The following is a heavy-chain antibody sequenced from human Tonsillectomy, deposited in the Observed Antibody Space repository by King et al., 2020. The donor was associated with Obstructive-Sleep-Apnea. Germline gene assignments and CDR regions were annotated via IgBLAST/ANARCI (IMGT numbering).Heavy chain of an antibody. D-gene: IGHD4-23*01. CDR1: GFTFSSYA. CDR2: ISGSGGST. Sequence: VQLVESGGGLVQPGGSLRLSCAASGFTFSSYAMSWVRQAPGKGLEWVLGISGSGGSTYNADSGKGRCTISRDNFKNSLCLQMNSLGAEDTAVYYCAKAETTVVTPFDYWGQGTLVTVSS. J-gene: IGHJ4*02. CDR3: AKAETTVVTPFDY. V-gene: IGHV3-23*04.